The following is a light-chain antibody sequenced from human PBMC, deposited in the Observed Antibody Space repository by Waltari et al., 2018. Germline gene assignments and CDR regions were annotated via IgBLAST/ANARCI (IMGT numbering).Light chain of an antibody. V-gene: IGLV7-46*01. J-gene: IGLJ3*02. Sequence: QAVVTQEPSLTVSPGGTVTLTCDSSTGAVTSGHYPYWFQQKPGQAPRTLIYETSNKHPWTPARVSGSRLGGKAALTLSGAQPEDEADYYCLLSYSGARVFGGGTKLTVL. CDR3: LLSYSGARV. CDR1: TGAVTSGHY. CDR2: ETS.